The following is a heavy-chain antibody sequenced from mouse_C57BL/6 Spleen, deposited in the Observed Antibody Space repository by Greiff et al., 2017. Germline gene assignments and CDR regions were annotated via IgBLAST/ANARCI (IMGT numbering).Heavy chain of an antibody. Sequence: VQLKQSGAELVKPGASVKISCKASGYAFSSYWMNWVKQRPGKGLEWIGQIYPGDGDTNYNGKFKGKATLTADKSSSTAYMQLSSLTSEDSAVYFCANGFYGSSPFAYWGQGTLVTVSA. J-gene: IGHJ3*01. CDR1: GYAFSSYW. D-gene: IGHD1-1*01. CDR2: IYPGDGDT. V-gene: IGHV1-80*01. CDR3: ANGFYGSSPFAY.